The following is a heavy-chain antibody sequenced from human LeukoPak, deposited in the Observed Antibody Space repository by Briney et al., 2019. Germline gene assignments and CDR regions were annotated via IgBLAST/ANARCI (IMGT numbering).Heavy chain of an antibody. CDR1: GGSLSSSNW. CDR2: IYHNGST. Sequence: SETLSLTCAVSGGSLSSSNWWSWVRQPPGKGLEWIGEIYHNGSTNYNPSLKSRVTISVDKSKNQFSLKLSSVTAADTAVYYCARVNTYDYVWGSYRYLDYWGQGTLVTVSS. J-gene: IGHJ4*02. CDR3: ARVNTYDYVWGSYRYLDY. V-gene: IGHV4-4*02. D-gene: IGHD3-16*02.